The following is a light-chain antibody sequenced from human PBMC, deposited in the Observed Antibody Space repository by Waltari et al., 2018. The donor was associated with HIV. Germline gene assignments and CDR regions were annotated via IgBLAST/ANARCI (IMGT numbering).Light chain of an antibody. CDR3: QVWDSSGDHPL. CDR2: DDS. CDR1: NIASKS. V-gene: IGLV3-21*04. Sequence: SYVLTQPPSVSVAPGKTARITGGGNNIASKSVHWYQHKPGQAPVMVISDDSDRPSGIPERFSGSNSGNTATLTISRVEAGDEADYYCQVWDSSGDHPLFGGGTKLTVL. J-gene: IGLJ2*01.